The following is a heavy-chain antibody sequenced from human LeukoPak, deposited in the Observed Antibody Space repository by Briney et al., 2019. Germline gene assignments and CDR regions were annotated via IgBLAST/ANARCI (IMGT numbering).Heavy chain of an antibody. V-gene: IGHV4-59*01. CDR1: DDSITMYY. CDR3: ARSRGYSYGYPYNWFDP. Sequence: SETLSLTCTVSDDSITMYYWSWIRQPPGKGLEWIGYIYYSGSTNYNPSLKSRVTISVDTSKNQFSLKLSSVTAADTAVYYCARSRGYSYGYPYNWFDPWGQGTLVTVSS. J-gene: IGHJ5*02. CDR2: IYYSGST. D-gene: IGHD5-18*01.